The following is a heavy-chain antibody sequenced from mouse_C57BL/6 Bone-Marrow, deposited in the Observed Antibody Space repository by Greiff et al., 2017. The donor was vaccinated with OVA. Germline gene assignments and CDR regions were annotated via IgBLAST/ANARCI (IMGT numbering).Heavy chain of an antibody. D-gene: IGHD1-1*02. Sequence: EVQLVESEGGLVQPGSSMKLSCTASGFTFSDYYMAWVRQVPEKGLEWVANINYDGSSTYYLDSLKSRFIISRDNAKNILYLQMSSLKSEDTATYYCARVAHWYFDVWGTGTTVTVSS. V-gene: IGHV5-16*01. CDR2: INYDGSST. CDR1: GFTFSDYY. CDR3: ARVAHWYFDV. J-gene: IGHJ1*03.